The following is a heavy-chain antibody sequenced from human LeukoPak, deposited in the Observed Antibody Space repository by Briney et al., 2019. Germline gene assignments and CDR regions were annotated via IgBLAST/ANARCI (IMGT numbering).Heavy chain of an antibody. Sequence: SETLSLTCAVSGGSITSTNWWTWVRQPPGKGLDWIGEVYHSGSTNYNPSLKSRVTISVDKSKNHFSLKLNSVTAADTAVYYCARNAGNSDVDYWGQGTLVTVSS. CDR1: GGSITSTNW. V-gene: IGHV4-4*02. CDR2: VYHSGST. D-gene: IGHD4-23*01. CDR3: ARNAGNSDVDY. J-gene: IGHJ4*02.